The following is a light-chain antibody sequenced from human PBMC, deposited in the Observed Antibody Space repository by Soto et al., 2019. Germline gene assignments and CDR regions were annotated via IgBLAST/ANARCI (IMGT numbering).Light chain of an antibody. Sequence: VLTQSPAILSLSPGETATLFCRASQSVNNYLAWYQQRPGQAPRLVIYDSSRRATGIPARFSASGSGTDFTLTISSLEPEDFAVYYCQQRRVWPVTFGGWTKG. J-gene: IGKJ4*01. CDR3: QQRRVWPVT. CDR1: QSVNNY. CDR2: DSS. V-gene: IGKV3-11*01.